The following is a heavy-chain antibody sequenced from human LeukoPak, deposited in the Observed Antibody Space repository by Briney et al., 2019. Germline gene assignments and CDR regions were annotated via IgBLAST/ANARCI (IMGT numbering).Heavy chain of an antibody. CDR1: GYTFTGYY. D-gene: IGHD3-22*01. CDR3: ARAASITMIVVALYGMDV. CDR2: ISPSSGGT. V-gene: IGHV1-2*02. Sequence: ASVKVSCKASGYTFTGYYMHWVRQAPGQGLEWMGWISPSSGGTNYAQKFQGRVTMTRDTSISTAYMELSRLRSDDTAVYYCARAASITMIVVALYGMDVWGQGTTVTVSS. J-gene: IGHJ6*02.